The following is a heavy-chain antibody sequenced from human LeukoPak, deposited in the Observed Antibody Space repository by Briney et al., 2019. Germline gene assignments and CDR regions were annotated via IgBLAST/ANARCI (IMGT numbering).Heavy chain of an antibody. J-gene: IGHJ4*02. CDR1: GFTFRSFV. CDR3: TKERPEEYYESGSNFDF. V-gene: IGHV3-30*18. CDR2: ISYEDGTNK. D-gene: IGHD3-10*01. Sequence: PGGSLRLSCAASGFTFRSFVMHWVRQAPGKGLEWVAAISYEDGTNKYYADSVKGRFTISRDNSKTTLFLQMNSLRAEDTAIYYCTKERPEEYYESGSNFDFWGQGTLVTVSS.